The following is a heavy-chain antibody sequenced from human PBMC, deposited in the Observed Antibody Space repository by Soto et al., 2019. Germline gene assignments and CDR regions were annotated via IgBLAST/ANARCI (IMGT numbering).Heavy chain of an antibody. J-gene: IGHJ5*02. CDR2: INHSGST. CDR3: ARGAYCSGGSCYWFDP. Sequence: SETLSLTCAVYGGSFSDYSWNWNWIRQPPGKGLEWIGEINHSGSTSHNPSLKSRVTLSLDTSKNQFSLELSSVTAADTAVYYCARGAYCSGGSCYWFDPWGQGTLVTVSS. V-gene: IGHV4-34*01. D-gene: IGHD2-15*01. CDR1: GGSFSDYSWN.